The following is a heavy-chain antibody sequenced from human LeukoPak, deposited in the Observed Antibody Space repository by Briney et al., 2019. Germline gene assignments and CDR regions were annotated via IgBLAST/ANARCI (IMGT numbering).Heavy chain of an antibody. CDR1: GGSFSGYY. CDR2: INHSGST. Sequence: SETLSLTCAVYGGSFSGYYWSWIRQPPGKGLEWIGEINHSGSTNYNPSLKSRVTISVDTSKNQFSLKLSSVTAADTAVYYCARGFNYDILTGPTYFDYWGQGTLVTVSS. CDR3: ARGFNYDILTGPTYFDY. V-gene: IGHV4-34*01. J-gene: IGHJ4*02. D-gene: IGHD3-9*01.